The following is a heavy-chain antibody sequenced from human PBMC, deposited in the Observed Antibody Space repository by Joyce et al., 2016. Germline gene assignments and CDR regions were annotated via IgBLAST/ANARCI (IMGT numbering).Heavy chain of an antibody. Sequence: EVQLVESGGGSVQPGGSLRLSCTASGFTFSRFWMTWVRQAPGKGREWVANIKQDGSEKYYVDSVKGRFTISRDNSKNSLFLQMSSLRADDTAVYYCARDAPANWNDYSDHWGQGTLVTISS. J-gene: IGHJ4*02. CDR1: GFTFSRFW. D-gene: IGHD1-1*01. V-gene: IGHV3-7*03. CDR3: ARDAPANWNDYSDH. CDR2: IKQDGSEK.